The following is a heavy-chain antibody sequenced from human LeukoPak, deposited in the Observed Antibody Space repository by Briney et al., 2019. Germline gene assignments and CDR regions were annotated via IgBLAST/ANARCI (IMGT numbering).Heavy chain of an antibody. J-gene: IGHJ4*02. Sequence: GASVKVSCKASGYTFTSYGISWVRQAPGQGLEWMGWISAYNGNTNYAQKLQGRVTMSTDTSTSTAYMELRSLRSDDTAVYYCARGTYYYDSSGYYPPAYWGQGTLVTVSS. V-gene: IGHV1-18*01. CDR1: GYTFTSYG. CDR2: ISAYNGNT. D-gene: IGHD3-22*01. CDR3: ARGTYYYDSSGYYPPAY.